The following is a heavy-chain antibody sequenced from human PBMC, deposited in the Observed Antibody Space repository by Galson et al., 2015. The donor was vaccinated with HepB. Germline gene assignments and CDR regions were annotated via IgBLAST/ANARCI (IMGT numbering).Heavy chain of an antibody. V-gene: IGHV1-69-2*01. CDR2: VDPEDGET. Sequence: VKVSCKVSGYPFTDYYIHWVQQAPGKGLEWVGLVDPEDGETMYAEKFQGRVTITADTSTDTAYMELSSLRSEDTAVYYCARGPYDYSNYGDFWGQGNLVTVSS. D-gene: IGHD4-11*01. J-gene: IGHJ4*02. CDR1: GYPFTDYY. CDR3: ARGPYDYSNYGDF.